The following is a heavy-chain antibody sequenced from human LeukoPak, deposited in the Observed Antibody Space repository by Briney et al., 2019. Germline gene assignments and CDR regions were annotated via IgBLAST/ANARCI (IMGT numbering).Heavy chain of an antibody. Sequence: GGSLRLSCAASGFTFSDYYMSWIRQAPGKGLEWVSYISSSGSTIYYADSVMGRFTISRDNAKKSLYLQMNSLRAEDTAVYYCARQPTAVTTDYYYYGMDVWGQGTTVTVSS. D-gene: IGHD4-17*01. CDR2: ISSSGSTI. V-gene: IGHV3-11*01. J-gene: IGHJ6*02. CDR1: GFTFSDYY. CDR3: ARQPTAVTTDYYYYGMDV.